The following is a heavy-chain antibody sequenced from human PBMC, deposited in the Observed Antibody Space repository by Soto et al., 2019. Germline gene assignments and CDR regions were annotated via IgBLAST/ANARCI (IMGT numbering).Heavy chain of an antibody. Sequence: ASVKVSCKASGYTFTSYDINWVRQATGQGLEWMGWMNPNSGNTGYAQKFQGRVTMTRNTSISTAYMELSSLRSEDTAVYYCARLGHCTNGVCLYYYYYYMDVWGKGTTVTVSS. CDR1: GYTFTSYD. J-gene: IGHJ6*03. D-gene: IGHD2-8*01. V-gene: IGHV1-8*01. CDR2: MNPNSGNT. CDR3: ARLGHCTNGVCLYYYYYYMDV.